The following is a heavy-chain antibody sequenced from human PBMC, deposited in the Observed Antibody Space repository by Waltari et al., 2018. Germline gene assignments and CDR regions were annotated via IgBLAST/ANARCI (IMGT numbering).Heavy chain of an antibody. J-gene: IGHJ4*02. CDR1: AFTFSGSS. V-gene: IGHV3-73*01. CDR2: IRDKGNSYAT. D-gene: IGHD2-21*02. CDR3: TRGDCGSDCYIYFY. Sequence: EVQLVESGGGLVQPGGSLKVSCSASAFTFSGSSIHWVRQTSGKGLEWVGRIRDKGNSYATDYAASVKGRFTMSRDDSKNTAYLQMNSLKTEDTALYYCTRGDCGSDCYIYFYWGLGTLVTVSS.